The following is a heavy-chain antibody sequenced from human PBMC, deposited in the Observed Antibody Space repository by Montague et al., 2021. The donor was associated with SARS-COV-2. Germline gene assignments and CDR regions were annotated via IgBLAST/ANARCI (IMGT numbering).Heavy chain of an antibody. D-gene: IGHD3-16*01. CDR2: VLYTGTP. CDR1: DGSIANSHKY. V-gene: IGHV4-39*07. CDR3: VAGGDSAKAGAY. J-gene: IGHJ4*02. Sequence: SETLSLTCTVSDGSIANSHKYWGWVRQPPGKGLEWIGSVLYTGTPYDHPSLTARVTISLGTSKNQFSLKMYSVTAADTATYFCVAGGDSAKAGAYWGQGTLVTVSS.